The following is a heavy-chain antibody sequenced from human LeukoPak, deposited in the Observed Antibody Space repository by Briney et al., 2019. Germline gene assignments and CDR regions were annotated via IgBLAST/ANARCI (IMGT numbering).Heavy chain of an antibody. CDR1: GGSFSGYY. D-gene: IGHD3-3*01. Sequence: SETLSFTCAVYGGSFSGYYWSWIRQPPGKGLEWIGEINHSGSTNYNPSLKSRVTISVDTSKNQFSLKLSSVTAADTAVYYCARGLSGYYYWGQGTLVTVSS. CDR2: INHSGST. V-gene: IGHV4-34*01. J-gene: IGHJ4*02. CDR3: ARGLSGYYY.